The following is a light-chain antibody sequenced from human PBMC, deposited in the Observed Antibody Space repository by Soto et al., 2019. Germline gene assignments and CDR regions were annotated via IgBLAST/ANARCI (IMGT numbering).Light chain of an antibody. V-gene: IGKV1-16*02. J-gene: IGKJ1*01. CDR3: QQYDTFPRT. CDR2: ATY. CDR1: QGVNKY. Sequence: DIQMTQSPSSLSASVGDRVTITCRESQGVNKYVAWFQQKPGRAPKSLIYATYSLQSGVPSHFSASGSGTEFTLTISSLKPEDFATYYCQQYDTFPRTFGQGNKVEI.